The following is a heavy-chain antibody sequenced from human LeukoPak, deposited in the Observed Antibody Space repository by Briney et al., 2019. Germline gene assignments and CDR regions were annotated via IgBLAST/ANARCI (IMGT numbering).Heavy chain of an antibody. D-gene: IGHD2-21*02. J-gene: IGHJ3*02. CDR3: ATYCGGDCYSPHDAFDI. CDR1: GFTFSNYW. Sequence: GGSLRLSCAVSGFTFSNYWMTWVRQAPGKGLEWVSHIKLDGSAKYYVDSVKGRFTISRDNAKNSLYLQMNSLRAEDTAVYYCATYCGGDCYSPHDAFDIWGQGTMVTVSS. CDR2: IKLDGSAK. V-gene: IGHV3-7*05.